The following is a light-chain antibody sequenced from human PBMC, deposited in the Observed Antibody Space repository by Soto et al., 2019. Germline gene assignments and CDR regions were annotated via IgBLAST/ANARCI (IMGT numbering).Light chain of an antibody. Sequence: QSVLTQPPSASGSPGQSVTISCTGTSSDVGSYDYVSWYQQHPGKAPKLMIYEVSKRPSGVPDRFSGSKSGNTASLTVSGLQAEDEADYYCSSSVGSNNWGVFGGGTHLTVL. J-gene: IGLJ3*02. V-gene: IGLV2-8*01. CDR1: SSDVGSYDY. CDR3: SSSVGSNNWGV. CDR2: EVS.